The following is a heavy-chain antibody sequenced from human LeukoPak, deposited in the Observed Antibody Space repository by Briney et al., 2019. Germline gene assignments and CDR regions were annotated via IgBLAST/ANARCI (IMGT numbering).Heavy chain of an antibody. D-gene: IGHD2-2*01. CDR3: ARVIVTRYCSSTSCGHYYYYMDV. J-gene: IGHJ6*03. CDR1: GYTFTGYY. CDR2: INPNSGGT. Sequence: GASVKVSCKASGYTFTGYYMHWVRQAPGQGLEWMGWINPNSGGTNCAQKFQGRVTMTRDTSISTAYMELSRLRSDDTAVYYCARVIVTRYCSSTSCGHYYYYMDVWGKGTTVTVSS. V-gene: IGHV1-2*02.